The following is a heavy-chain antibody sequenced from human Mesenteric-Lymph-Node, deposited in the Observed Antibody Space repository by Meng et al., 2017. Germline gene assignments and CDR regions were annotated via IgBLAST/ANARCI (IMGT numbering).Heavy chain of an antibody. Sequence: SETLSLTCTVSGGSISSSSYYWGWLRQPPGKGLEWIGSIYYSGSTYYNPSLKSRVTISVDTSKNQFSLKLSSVTAADTAVYYCARDFGILREQQLVRRAFDIWGQGTMVTVSS. CDR1: GGSISSSSYY. V-gene: IGHV4-39*07. CDR3: ARDFGILREQQLVRRAFDI. CDR2: IYYSGST. J-gene: IGHJ3*02. D-gene: IGHD6-13*01.